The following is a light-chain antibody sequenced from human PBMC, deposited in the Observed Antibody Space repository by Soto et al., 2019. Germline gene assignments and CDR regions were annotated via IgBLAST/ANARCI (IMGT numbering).Light chain of an antibody. CDR1: QSVSSSY. Sequence: EIVLPQSPGTLSLSPGERATLSCRASQSVSSSYLAWYQQKPGQAPRLLIYGTSSRATAIPDRVSGSGSGTDFTLTISRLEPEDFAVYYCQQYGSSSWTFGQGTKVEIK. J-gene: IGKJ1*01. CDR3: QQYGSSSWT. CDR2: GTS. V-gene: IGKV3-20*01.